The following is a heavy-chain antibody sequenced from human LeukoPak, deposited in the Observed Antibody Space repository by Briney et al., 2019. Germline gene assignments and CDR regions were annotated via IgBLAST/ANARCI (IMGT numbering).Heavy chain of an antibody. CDR3: ARAPGVAATSGVDY. V-gene: IGHV3-64*01. Sequence: GGSLRLSCAASGLTFSSYAMHWVRQAPGKGLEYVSAISSNGGSTYYANSVKGRFTISRDNSKNTLYLQMGSLRAEDMAVYYCARAPGVAATSGVDYWGQGTLVTVSS. CDR2: ISSNGGST. D-gene: IGHD2-15*01. CDR1: GLTFSSYA. J-gene: IGHJ4*02.